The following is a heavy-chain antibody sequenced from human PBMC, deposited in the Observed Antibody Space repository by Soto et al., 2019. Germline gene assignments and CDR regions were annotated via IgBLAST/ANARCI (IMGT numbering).Heavy chain of an antibody. CDR1: GFTFSDYY. Sequence: QVQLVESGGGLVKSGGSLRLSCAASGFTFSDYYMSWIRQAPGKGLEWVSYISSSGSTTYYAASVKGRFTISRDNAKNSVYLQMNSLRADDTAVYYCARDWRHSGITGAMDVGGQGTTVTVSS. J-gene: IGHJ6*02. D-gene: IGHD1-26*01. V-gene: IGHV3-11*01. CDR2: ISSSGSTT. CDR3: ARDWRHSGITGAMDV.